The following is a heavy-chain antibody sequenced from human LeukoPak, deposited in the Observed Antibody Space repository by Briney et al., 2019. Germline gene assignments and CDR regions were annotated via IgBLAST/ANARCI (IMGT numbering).Heavy chain of an antibody. V-gene: IGHV3-30*04. D-gene: IGHD1-26*01. CDR1: GFTFSSYA. CDR2: ISYDGINK. CDR3: ARGESDSGTYSPGDF. Sequence: PGGSLRLSCAASGFTFSSYAMSWVRQAPGKGLQWVAVISYDGINKYYADSVKGRFTISRDNSKNTLYLQVNSLRTEDTAVYYCARGESDSGTYSPGDFWGQGTLVTVSS. J-gene: IGHJ4*02.